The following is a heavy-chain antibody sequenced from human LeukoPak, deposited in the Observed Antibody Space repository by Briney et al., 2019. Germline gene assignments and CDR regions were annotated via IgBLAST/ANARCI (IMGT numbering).Heavy chain of an antibody. V-gene: IGHV3-48*01. J-gene: IGHJ4*02. CDR3: ARDLPIRGEYGTDY. D-gene: IGHD3-16*01. CDR1: EFTFSSYS. CDR2: ISSSSSTI. Sequence: GGSLRLSCAASEFTFSSYSMNWVRQAPGKGLEWVSYISSSSSTIYYADSVKGRFTISRDNAKNSLYLQMNSLRAEDTAVYYCARDLPIRGEYGTDYWGQGTLVTVSS.